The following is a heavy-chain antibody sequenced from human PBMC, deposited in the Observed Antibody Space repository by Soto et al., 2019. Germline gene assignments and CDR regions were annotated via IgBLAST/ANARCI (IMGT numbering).Heavy chain of an antibody. V-gene: IGHV3-21*01. CDR3: AREEYSSSSKYYGMDV. Sequence: SCAASGFTFSSYSMNWVRQAPGKGLEWVSSISSSSSYIYYADSVKGRFTISRDNAKNSLYLQMNSLRAEDTAVYYCAREEYSSSSKYYGMDVWGQGTTVTVSS. CDR2: ISSSSSYI. D-gene: IGHD6-13*01. CDR1: GFTFSSYS. J-gene: IGHJ6*02.